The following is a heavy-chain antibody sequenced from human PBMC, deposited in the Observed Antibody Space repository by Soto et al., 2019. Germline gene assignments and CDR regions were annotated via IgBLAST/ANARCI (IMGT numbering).Heavy chain of an antibody. J-gene: IGHJ4*02. Sequence: GESLKISCKGSGYIFSTYWITWVRQKPGKGLEWMGRVDPSDSYANYSPSFQGHVTISAAKSTGTAYLHFSSLKASDGAMYFWARHGEMAATTFDDRGQGTLVTVSS. D-gene: IGHD3-10*01. V-gene: IGHV5-10-1*01. CDR1: GYIFSTYW. CDR2: VDPSDSYA. CDR3: ARHGEMAATTFDD.